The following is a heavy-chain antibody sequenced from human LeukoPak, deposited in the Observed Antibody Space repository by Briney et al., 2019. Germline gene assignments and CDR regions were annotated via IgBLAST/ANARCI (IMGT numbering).Heavy chain of an antibody. D-gene: IGHD6-19*01. CDR3: AKDISSGRVSVY. Sequence: GGSLRLSCTASGFTFGDYAVSWVRQAPGKGLEWVSSMSGSGGSTYYADSVKGRFTISRDNSNNTLYLQMNSLRAEDTAVYYCAKDISSGRVSVYWGQGTLVTVSS. V-gene: IGHV3-23*01. J-gene: IGHJ4*02. CDR2: MSGSGGST. CDR1: GFTFGDYA.